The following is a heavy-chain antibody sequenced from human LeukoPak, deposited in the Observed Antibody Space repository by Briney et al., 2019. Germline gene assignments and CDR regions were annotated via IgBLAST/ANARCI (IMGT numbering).Heavy chain of an antibody. D-gene: IGHD3-9*01. CDR1: GGSINNYY. V-gene: IGHV4-4*07. CDR2: IYTSGST. Sequence: SETLSLTCTVSGGSINNYYWSWIRQPAGKGLEWIARIYTSGSTYYNPSLKSRVTMSVDTSKKQISLKLSSVTAADTAVYYCARETLTFPDFWGQGTLVTVSS. J-gene: IGHJ4*02. CDR3: ARETLTFPDF.